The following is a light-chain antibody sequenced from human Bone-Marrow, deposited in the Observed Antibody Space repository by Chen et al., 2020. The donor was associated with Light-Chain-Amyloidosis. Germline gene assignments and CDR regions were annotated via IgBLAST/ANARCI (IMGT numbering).Light chain of an antibody. CDR3: QQYDNWKT. V-gene: IGKV3-15*01. CDR1: QSIKNK. Sequence: ELVMTQSPATLSVSPGERVTLSCTVSQSIKNKLAWYQQKPGQAPRRLIYGASTRSTGIPARFSGGGSGTEFTLTISSMQPEDFAVYYCQQYDNWKTFGQGTNVEIK. CDR2: GAS. J-gene: IGKJ1*01.